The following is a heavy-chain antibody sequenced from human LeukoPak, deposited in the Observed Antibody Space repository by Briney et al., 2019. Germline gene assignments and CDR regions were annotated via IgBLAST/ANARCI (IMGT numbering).Heavy chain of an antibody. CDR2: IYPGYSDT. CDR3: ARLRPPDYYYMDV. V-gene: IGHV5-51*01. CDR1: GYRLTNNW. J-gene: IGHJ6*03. Sequence: GESLKISCKVSGYRLTNNWIGWVRQVPGKGLEWMGIIYPGYSDTRYSPSFQGQVTISADKSISTAYLQWSSLKASDTAMYYCARLRPPDYYYMDVWGKGTTVTISS. D-gene: IGHD6-6*01.